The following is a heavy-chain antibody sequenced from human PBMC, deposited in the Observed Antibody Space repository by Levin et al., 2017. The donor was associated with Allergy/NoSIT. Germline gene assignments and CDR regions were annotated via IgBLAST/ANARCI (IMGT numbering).Heavy chain of an antibody. V-gene: IGHV3-53*01. Sequence: LSLTCAASGFVVTRTHMSWVRQAPGKGLEWLSVTYSGGATYYRDSVKGRFTISRDNFKNTLYLQMNSLRAEDTAIYYCARDNYDTPGELDFWGQGTLVTVS. D-gene: IGHD3-9*01. CDR2: TYSGGAT. CDR1: GFVVTRTH. J-gene: IGHJ4*02. CDR3: ARDNYDTPGELDF.